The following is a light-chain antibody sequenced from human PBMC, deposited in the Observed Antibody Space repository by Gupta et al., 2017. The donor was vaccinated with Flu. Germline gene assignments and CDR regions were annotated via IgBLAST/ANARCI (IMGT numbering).Light chain of an antibody. CDR3: QQYGRSPWT. Sequence: EIVLTQSPATLSLCPGERAALSCRASQFVSSTNLAWYQQKPGQPPRLLIYGASSRATGTPDRFGGSGSGTDFTLSISRLEPEDFAVYYCQQYGRSPWTFGQGTKVDI. CDR1: QFVSSTN. V-gene: IGKV3-20*01. J-gene: IGKJ1*01. CDR2: GAS.